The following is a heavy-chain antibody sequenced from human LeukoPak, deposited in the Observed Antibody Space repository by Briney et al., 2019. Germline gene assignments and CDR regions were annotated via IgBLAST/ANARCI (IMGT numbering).Heavy chain of an antibody. D-gene: IGHD2-15*01. CDR2: ISSSSSTI. CDR1: GFTFSSCS. V-gene: IGHV3-48*01. J-gene: IGHJ4*02. Sequence: GESLRLSCAASGFTFSSCSMNWVRQAPGKGLEWVSYISSSSSTIYYADSVKGRFTISRDNAKNSLYLQMNSLRAEDTAVYYCTRDRGIVVVVPTDYWGQGTLVTVSS. CDR3: TRDRGIVVVVPTDY.